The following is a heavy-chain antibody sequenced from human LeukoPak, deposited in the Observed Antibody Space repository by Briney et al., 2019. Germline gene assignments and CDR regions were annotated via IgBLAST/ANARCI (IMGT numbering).Heavy chain of an antibody. CDR1: GGTFSSYA. V-gene: IGHV1-69*04. CDR3: ARYSGSYYVDY. Sequence: SVKVSCKASGGTFSSYAISWVRQAPGQGLEWMGRIIPILGIANYAQKFQGRVTITADKSTSTAYMELSSLRSEDTAVNYCARYSGSYYVDYWGQGTLVTVSS. D-gene: IGHD1-26*01. CDR2: IIPILGIA. J-gene: IGHJ4*02.